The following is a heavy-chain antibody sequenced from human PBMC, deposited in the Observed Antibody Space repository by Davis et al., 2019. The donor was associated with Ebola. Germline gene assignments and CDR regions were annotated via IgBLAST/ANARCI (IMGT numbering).Heavy chain of an antibody. CDR1: GYTFTGYY. Sequence: ASVKVSCKASGYTFTGYYMHWVRQAPGQGLEWMGWISAYNGNTNYAQKLQGRVTMTTDTSTSTAYMELRSLRSDDTAVYYCAREYGYGMDVWGQGTTVTVSS. CDR3: AREYGYGMDV. CDR2: ISAYNGNT. J-gene: IGHJ6*02. V-gene: IGHV1-18*04. D-gene: IGHD4-17*01.